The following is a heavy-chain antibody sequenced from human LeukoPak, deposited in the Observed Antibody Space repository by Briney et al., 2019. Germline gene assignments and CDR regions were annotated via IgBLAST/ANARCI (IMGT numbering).Heavy chain of an antibody. CDR2: ICGSDGSR. V-gene: IGHV3-23*01. Sequence: PGGSLRLSCAASGFTFSTYAMSWVRQAPGKGLEWVSAICGSDGSRYYADSVKGRFTISRDNSKNTLYLQMNSLRGEDTAVYYCAREAEEGMVRGVLNYWGQGTLVTVSS. D-gene: IGHD3-10*01. CDR3: AREAEEGMVRGVLNY. J-gene: IGHJ4*02. CDR1: GFTFSTYA.